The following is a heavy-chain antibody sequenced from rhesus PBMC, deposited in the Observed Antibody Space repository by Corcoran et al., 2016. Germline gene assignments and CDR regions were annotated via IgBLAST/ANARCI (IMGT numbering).Heavy chain of an antibody. CDR3: ARDPPYSNYFDY. CDR1: GGSISSNY. D-gene: IGHD4-23*01. CDR2: IPGSGGST. V-gene: IGHV4-173*01. Sequence: QLQLQESGPGLVKPSETLSLTCAVSGGSISSNYWSWIRQPPGKGLDWIGRIPGSGGSTDYNPSLKSRVTISTDTSKNQLSLKLSSVTAADTAVYYCARDPPYSNYFDYWGQGVLVTVSS. J-gene: IGHJ4*01.